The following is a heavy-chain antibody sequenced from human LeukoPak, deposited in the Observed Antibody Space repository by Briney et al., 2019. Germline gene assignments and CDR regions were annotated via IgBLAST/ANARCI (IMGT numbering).Heavy chain of an antibody. Sequence: AASVKVSCKASGYTFTGYYMHWVRQAPGQGLEWMGWINPNSGGTNYAQKFQGRVTMTRDTSTSTAYMELSSLRSEDTAVYYCARASWQQLDNWFDPWGQGTLVTVSS. CDR3: ARASWQQLDNWFDP. D-gene: IGHD6-13*01. CDR2: INPNSGGT. V-gene: IGHV1-2*02. CDR1: GYTFTGYY. J-gene: IGHJ5*02.